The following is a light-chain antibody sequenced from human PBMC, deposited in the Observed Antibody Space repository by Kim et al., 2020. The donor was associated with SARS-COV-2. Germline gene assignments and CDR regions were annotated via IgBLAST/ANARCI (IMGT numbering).Light chain of an antibody. V-gene: IGKV3-15*01. Sequence: VSPGEGATLSCRASQSVSSNLAWYQQKPGQAPRLLIYGASTRATDIPARFSGSGSGTEFTLTISSLQSEDFAVYYCQQYKNWPLTFGGGTKVDIK. CDR2: GAS. CDR1: QSVSSN. CDR3: QQYKNWPLT. J-gene: IGKJ4*01.